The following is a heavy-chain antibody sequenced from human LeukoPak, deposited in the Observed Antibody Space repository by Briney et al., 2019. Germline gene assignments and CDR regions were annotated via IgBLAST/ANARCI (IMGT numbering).Heavy chain of an antibody. D-gene: IGHD3-10*02. Sequence: GGSLRLSRAASGFTFSSYAMHWVRQAPGKGLEWVAVISYEGSNKYNADSVKGRFTISRDSGRKSVYLQMNSLTTDDTAFYFCAKELDTMFFDYWGQGALVTVSS. V-gene: IGHV3-30-3*02. CDR3: AKELDTMFFDY. CDR1: GFTFSSYA. CDR2: ISYEGSNK. J-gene: IGHJ4*02.